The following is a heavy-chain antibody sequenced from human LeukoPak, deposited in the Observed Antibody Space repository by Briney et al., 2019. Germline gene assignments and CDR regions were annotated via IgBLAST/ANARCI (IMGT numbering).Heavy chain of an antibody. Sequence: SQTLSLTCAISGDSVSSNSAAWNWLRQSPSRGLEWLGRTYYRSKWYNDYAVSVKSRITINTDTSKNQFSLQLSSVTPEDTAVYYCARSIAVAFEYWGQGTLVTVSS. V-gene: IGHV6-1*01. D-gene: IGHD6-19*01. CDR3: ARSIAVAFEY. J-gene: IGHJ4*02. CDR2: TYYRSKWYN. CDR1: GDSVSSNSAA.